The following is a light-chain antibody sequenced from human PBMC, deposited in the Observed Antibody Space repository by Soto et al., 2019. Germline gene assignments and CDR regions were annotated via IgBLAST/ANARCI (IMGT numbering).Light chain of an antibody. Sequence: QSALTQPASVSGSPGQSITISCTGTSSDVGVYNYVSWYQQHPGKAPKLMIYEVSDRPSGVSNRFSGSKSGNTASLTISGLPAEDEADYYCSSYTSSGTYVFGTGTKLTVL. CDR2: EVS. J-gene: IGLJ1*01. CDR3: SSYTSSGTYV. CDR1: SSDVGVYNY. V-gene: IGLV2-14*01.